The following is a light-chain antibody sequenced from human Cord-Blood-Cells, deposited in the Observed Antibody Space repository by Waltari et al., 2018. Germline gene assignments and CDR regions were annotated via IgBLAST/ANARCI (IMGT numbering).Light chain of an antibody. Sequence: SPLTQPPPASGSPGQSVTISCTGTSSAVGGYNYVSWYQQHPGKAPKLMIYEVSKRPSGVPDRFSGSKSGNTASLTVSGLQAEDEADYYCSSYAGSNSYVFGTGTKVTVL. CDR1: SSAVGGYNY. CDR3: SSYAGSNSYV. J-gene: IGLJ1*01. CDR2: EVS. V-gene: IGLV2-8*01.